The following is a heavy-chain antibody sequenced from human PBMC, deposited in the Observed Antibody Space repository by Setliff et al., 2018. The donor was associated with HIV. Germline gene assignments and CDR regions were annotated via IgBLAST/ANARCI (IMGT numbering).Heavy chain of an antibody. CDR3: AREYSSSWSGDYYYGMDV. CDR1: GFTFSTYT. J-gene: IGHJ6*02. V-gene: IGHV3-21*01. Sequence: GGSLRLSCAASGFTFSTYTMNWVRQAPGKGLEWVSSISSSSNYIYYADSVKGRLTISRDNAKNSLYLQMNSLRAEDTAIYYCAREYSSSWSGDYYYGMDVWGQGTTVTVS. CDR2: ISSSSNYI. D-gene: IGHD6-13*01.